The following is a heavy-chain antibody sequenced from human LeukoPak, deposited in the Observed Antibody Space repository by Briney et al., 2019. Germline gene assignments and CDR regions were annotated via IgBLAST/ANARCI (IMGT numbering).Heavy chain of an antibody. CDR1: GGSFSGYY. CDR3: ARGLGYCSSTSCPTGNYYYYYGMDV. V-gene: IGHV4-34*01. Sequence: SETLSLTCAVYGGSFSGYYWGWIRQPPGKGLEWIGEINHSGSTNYNPSLKSRVTISVDTSKNQFSLKLSSVTAADTAVYYCARGLGYCSSTSCPTGNYYYYYGMDVWGQGTTVTVSS. J-gene: IGHJ6*02. D-gene: IGHD2-2*01. CDR2: INHSGST.